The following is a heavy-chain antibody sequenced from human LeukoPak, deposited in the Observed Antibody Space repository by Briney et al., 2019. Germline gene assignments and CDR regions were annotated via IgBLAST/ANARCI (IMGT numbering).Heavy chain of an antibody. V-gene: IGHV1-69*04. CDR2: IIPILGIA. CDR3: AGAQSPMIVEDY. Sequence: SVKVSCKASGGTFSSYAISWVRQAPGQGREWMGRIIPILGIANYAQKFQGRVTITADKSTSTAYMELSSLRSEDTAVYYCAGAQSPMIVEDYWGQGTLVTVSS. J-gene: IGHJ4*02. CDR1: GGTFSSYA. D-gene: IGHD3-22*01.